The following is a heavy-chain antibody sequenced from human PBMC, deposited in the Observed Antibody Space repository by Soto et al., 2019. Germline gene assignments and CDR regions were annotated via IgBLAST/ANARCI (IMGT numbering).Heavy chain of an antibody. Sequence: QLQLQESGPGLVKPSETLSLTCTVSGGSISSSSYYWGWIRQPPGKGLEWIGSIYYSGSTYYNPSLKSRVTISVDTSKNQFSLKLSSVTAADTAVYYCARLKRGSIAVARGWFDPWGQGTLVTVSS. V-gene: IGHV4-39*01. CDR3: ARLKRGSIAVARGWFDP. J-gene: IGHJ5*02. CDR1: GGSISSSSYY. CDR2: IYYSGST. D-gene: IGHD6-19*01.